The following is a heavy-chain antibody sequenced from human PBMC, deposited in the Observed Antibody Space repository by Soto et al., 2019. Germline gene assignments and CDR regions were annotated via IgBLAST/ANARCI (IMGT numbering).Heavy chain of an antibody. J-gene: IGHJ4*02. CDR1: GFTFKLYT. V-gene: IGHV3-21*01. Sequence: EVQLVESGGGLDKPGGSLRLSCAASGFTFKLYTMHWVRQAPGKGLEWVSFCTPSSSSISYADSVEGRFTISRDNARNSLYLQIHNLRAEDTAVYYCARDAASSLDHWGQGTLVTVSS. D-gene: IGHD6-13*01. CDR3: ARDAASSLDH. CDR2: CTPSSSSI.